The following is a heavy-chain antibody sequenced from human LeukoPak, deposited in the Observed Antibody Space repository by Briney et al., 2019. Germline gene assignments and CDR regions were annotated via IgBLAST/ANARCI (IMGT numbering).Heavy chain of an antibody. J-gene: IGHJ4*02. CDR1: GGSISSYY. V-gene: IGHV4-59*01. Sequence: PSETLSLTRTASGGSISSYYWSWLRQPPGKGLEWIGYVYYSGGTSYNPSLKSRVTISADTSKNQSSLNLRSVTAADTAVYYCARADSWSGNYRLFNYWGQGTLATVSS. CDR3: ARADSWSGNYRLFNY. CDR2: VYYSGGT. D-gene: IGHD3-3*01.